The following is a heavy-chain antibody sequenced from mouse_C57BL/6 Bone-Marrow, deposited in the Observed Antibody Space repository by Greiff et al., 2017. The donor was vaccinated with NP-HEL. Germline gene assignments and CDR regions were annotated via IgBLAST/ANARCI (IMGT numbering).Heavy chain of an antibody. Sequence: QVQLKESGPGLVQPSQSLSITCTVSGFSLTSYGVHWVRQSPGKGLEWLGGIWGGGSTDYNGAFISRLSISKDNSKSQVFFKMNSLQADDTAIYYCARKGGYYDYDGFAYWGQGTLVTVSA. CDR1: GFSLTSYG. J-gene: IGHJ3*01. D-gene: IGHD2-4*01. CDR2: IWGGGST. V-gene: IGHV2-2*01. CDR3: ARKGGYYDYDGFAY.